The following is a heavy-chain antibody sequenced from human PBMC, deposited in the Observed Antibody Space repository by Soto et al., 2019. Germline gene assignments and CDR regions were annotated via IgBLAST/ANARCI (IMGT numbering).Heavy chain of an antibody. D-gene: IGHD3-16*02. CDR1: GFNFKAYG. CDR2: ISTDGTNQ. CDR3: GVGGGDLSLTPFDY. Sequence: QVHLVESGGGVVQPGRSLRLSCVASGFNFKAYGMHWVRQAPGKGLEWVAVISTDGTNQHHADSVKGRFTISRDNFKNPLFLQMNRLRPEEQAGYFCGVGGGDLSLTPFDYWGQGTLVTVSS. V-gene: IGHV3-30-3*01. J-gene: IGHJ4*02.